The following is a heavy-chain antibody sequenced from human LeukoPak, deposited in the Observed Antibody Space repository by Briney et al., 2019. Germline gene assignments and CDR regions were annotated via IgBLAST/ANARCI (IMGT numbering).Heavy chain of an antibody. CDR1: GGSFSGYY. CDR2: IYYSGST. J-gene: IGHJ2*01. CDR3: ATLYGGNSGWYFDL. Sequence: SETLSLTCAVYGGSFSGYYWSWIRQPPGKGLEWIGYIYYSGSTNYNPSLKSRVTISVDTSKNQFSLKLSSVTAADTAVYYCATLYGGNSGWYFDLWGRGTLVTVSS. V-gene: IGHV4-59*08. D-gene: IGHD4-23*01.